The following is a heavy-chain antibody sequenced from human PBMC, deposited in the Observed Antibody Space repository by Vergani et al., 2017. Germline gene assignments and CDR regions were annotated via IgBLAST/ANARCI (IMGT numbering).Heavy chain of an antibody. V-gene: IGHV3-30*18. CDR2: ISYDGSNK. D-gene: IGHD6-6*01. CDR1: GFTFSSYG. J-gene: IGHJ3*02. Sequence: QVQLVESGGGVVQPGRSLRLSCAASGFTFSSYGMHWVRQAPGKGLEWVAVISYDGSNKYYADSVKGRFTISRDNSKNTLYLQMNSLRAEDTAVYYCAKFEYSSSSGDAFDIWGQGKMVTVSS. CDR3: AKFEYSSSSGDAFDI.